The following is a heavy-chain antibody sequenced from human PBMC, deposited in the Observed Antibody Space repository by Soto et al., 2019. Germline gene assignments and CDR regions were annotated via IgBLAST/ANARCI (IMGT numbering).Heavy chain of an antibody. J-gene: IGHJ4*02. Sequence: EVQLVESGGGLVQPGRSLRLSCAASGFTFDDYAMHWVRQAPGKGLEWVSGISWNSGSIGYADSVKGRFTISRDNAKNSLYLQMNSLRAEDTALYYCAKEGRYCSSTSHTGCFDYWGQGTLVTVSS. CDR3: AKEGRYCSSTSHTGCFDY. CDR2: ISWNSGSI. CDR1: GFTFDDYA. D-gene: IGHD2-2*01. V-gene: IGHV3-9*01.